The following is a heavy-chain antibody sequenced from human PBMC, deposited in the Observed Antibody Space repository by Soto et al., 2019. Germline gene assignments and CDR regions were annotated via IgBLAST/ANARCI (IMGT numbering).Heavy chain of an antibody. D-gene: IGHD5-12*01. Sequence: QAQVVQSGSEVRKPGSSVKLSCKASEGTFNSYAIACVRQAPRQGLEWIGGINPHYNTLNYALKFQDMVTITADASTNTLYLEMRRPRSAGTAIYFWERVASRWSTYFFDSWAQGTVVSVSS. CDR1: EGTFNSYA. J-gene: IGHJ4*02. CDR3: ERVASRWSTYFFDS. V-gene: IGHV1-69*01. CDR2: INPHYNTL.